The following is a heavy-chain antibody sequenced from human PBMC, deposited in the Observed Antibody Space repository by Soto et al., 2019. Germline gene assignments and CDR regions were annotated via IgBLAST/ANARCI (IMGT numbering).Heavy chain of an antibody. D-gene: IGHD1-26*01. Sequence: SETLSLTCTVSDDSISSIRLHSGGLRQHPGKGLEWIASIKYSGTTFYNPSLKSRVTLSVDTSKNQFALKLSSVTAAETAVYYCARHGITGSYYDALDIWGQGTMVT. CDR2: IKYSGTT. J-gene: IGHJ3*02. V-gene: IGHV4-39*01. CDR1: DDSISSIRLH. CDR3: ARHGITGSYYDALDI.